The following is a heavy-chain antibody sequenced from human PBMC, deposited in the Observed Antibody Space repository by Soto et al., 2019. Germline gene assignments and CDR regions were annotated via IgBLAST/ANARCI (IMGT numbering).Heavy chain of an antibody. CDR2: TYYRSKWYN. V-gene: IGHV6-1*01. CDR1: GDSVSSNSAA. J-gene: IGHJ5*02. D-gene: IGHD2-15*01. Sequence: SQTLSLTCAISGDSVSSNSAAWNWIRQSPSRGLEWLGRTYYRSKWYNDYAVSVKSRITINPDTSKNQFSLQLNSVTPEDTAVYYCARDAEYCSGGSCYPSAGFDPWGQGTLVTV. CDR3: ARDAEYCSGGSCYPSAGFDP.